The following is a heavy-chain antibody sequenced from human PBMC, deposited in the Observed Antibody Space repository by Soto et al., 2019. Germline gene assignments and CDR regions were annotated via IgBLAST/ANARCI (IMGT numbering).Heavy chain of an antibody. V-gene: IGHV3-64*02. J-gene: IGHJ1*01. D-gene: IGHD2-15*01. CDR1: GFTFGGFG. CDR2: VDSSGTYT. Sequence: HPGGSLRLSCAASGFTFGGFGMYWFRQAPGKGLQFVSAVDSSGTYTYYEDSVKGRFTISRDNSKNTLYLQMGSLRTEDMAVYYCVKAPATIASDSWGQDTLLTVSS. CDR3: VKAPATIASDS.